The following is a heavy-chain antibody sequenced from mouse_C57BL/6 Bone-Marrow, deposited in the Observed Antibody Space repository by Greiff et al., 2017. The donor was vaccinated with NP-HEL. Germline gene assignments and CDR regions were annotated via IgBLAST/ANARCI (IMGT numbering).Heavy chain of an antibody. D-gene: IGHD1-1*01. CDR3: ARGTTVVFDY. J-gene: IGHJ2*01. Sequence: EVKLVESGGGLVKPGGSLKLSCAASGFTFSDYGMHWVRQAPEKGLEWVAYISSGSSTIYYADTVKGRFTISRDNGKNTLFLQMTSLRSEDTAMYYCARGTTVVFDYWGQGTTLTVSS. CDR2: ISSGSSTI. V-gene: IGHV5-17*01. CDR1: GFTFSDYG.